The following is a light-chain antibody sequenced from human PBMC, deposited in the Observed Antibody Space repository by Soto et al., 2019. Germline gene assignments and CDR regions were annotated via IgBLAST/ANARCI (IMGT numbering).Light chain of an antibody. CDR1: SANIGNNY. Sequence: QSVLTQPPSASGTPGQRVTISCAGRSANIGNNYVCWYQHLPGTAPKLLIYSNNQRPSGVPDRFSGSKSGPSASLAISWLRSEDEADDYCVSWEDSLSGLVFGTGTKLTVL. CDR2: SNN. CDR3: VSWEDSLSGLV. J-gene: IGLJ1*01. V-gene: IGLV1-47*02.